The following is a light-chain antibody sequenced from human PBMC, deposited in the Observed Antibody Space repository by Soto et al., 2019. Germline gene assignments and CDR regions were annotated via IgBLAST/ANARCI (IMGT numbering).Light chain of an antibody. J-gene: IGLJ1*01. CDR2: EVS. Sequence: QSALTQPPSASGSPGQSVTIPCTGTSSDVGGYNYVSWYQQHPGKAPKLMIYEVSKRPSGAPDRFSGSKSGNTASLTVSGLQAEDEADYYCSSYAGSNNLVFGTGTKVTVL. CDR1: SSDVGGYNY. CDR3: SSYAGSNNLV. V-gene: IGLV2-8*01.